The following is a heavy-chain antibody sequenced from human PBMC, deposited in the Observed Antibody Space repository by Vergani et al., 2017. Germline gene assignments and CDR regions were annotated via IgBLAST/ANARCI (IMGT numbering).Heavy chain of an antibody. CDR2: ISDYNGNP. D-gene: IGHD3-10*01. J-gene: IGHJ1*01. CDR3: ARGQSGSYYRYFEH. CDR1: GYDFTNYG. V-gene: IGHV1-18*01. Sequence: QVQLVQSGPEVKKPGASVKVSCKASGYDFTNYGIGWVRQAPGQGLEWMGWISDYNGNPKYAQKFQGRVSVTTDTSTTTVYMELRRLTSDDTAVYYCARGQSGSYYRYFEHWGQGTLVIVSS.